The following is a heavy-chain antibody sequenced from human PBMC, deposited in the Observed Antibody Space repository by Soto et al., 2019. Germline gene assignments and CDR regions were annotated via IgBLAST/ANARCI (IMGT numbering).Heavy chain of an antibody. V-gene: IGHV1-69*12. CDR3: ARKRSGGKGGWFDP. D-gene: IGHD2-15*01. J-gene: IGHJ5*02. CDR2: IIPIFGTA. Sequence: QVQLVQSGAEVKKPGSSVKVSCKASGGTFSSYAISWVRQAPGQGLEWMGGIIPIFGTANYAQKFQGRVTITADESTSTADMELSSLRSEDTAVYYCARKRSGGKGGWFDPWGQGTLVTVSS. CDR1: GGTFSSYA.